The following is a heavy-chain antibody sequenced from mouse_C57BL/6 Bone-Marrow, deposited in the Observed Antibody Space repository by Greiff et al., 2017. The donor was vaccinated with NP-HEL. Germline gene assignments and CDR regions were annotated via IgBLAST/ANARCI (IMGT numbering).Heavy chain of an antibody. CDR2: IYPGDGDT. V-gene: IGHV1-82*01. Sequence: QVQLQQSGPELVKPGASVKISCKASGYAFSSSWMNWVKQRPGKGLEWIGRIYPGDGDTNYNGKFKGKATLTADKSSGTAYMQLSSLTSEDSAVYFCARSEGSSAWFAYWGQGTLVTVSA. D-gene: IGHD1-1*01. CDR1: GYAFSSSW. CDR3: ARSEGSSAWFAY. J-gene: IGHJ3*01.